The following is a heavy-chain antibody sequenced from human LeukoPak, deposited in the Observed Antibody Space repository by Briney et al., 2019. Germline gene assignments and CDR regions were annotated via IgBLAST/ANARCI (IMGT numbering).Heavy chain of an antibody. V-gene: IGHV4-59*01. CDR1: GGSISSYY. D-gene: IGHD2-2*01. J-gene: IGHJ5*02. CDR2: IYYSGST. Sequence: PSETLSLTCTVSGGSISSYYWSWIRQPPGKGLEWIGYIYYSGSTNYNPSLKSRVTISVDTSKNQFSLKLSSVTAADTAVYYCARGVVAVPAASHWFDPWGQGTLVTVSS. CDR3: ARGVVAVPAASHWFDP.